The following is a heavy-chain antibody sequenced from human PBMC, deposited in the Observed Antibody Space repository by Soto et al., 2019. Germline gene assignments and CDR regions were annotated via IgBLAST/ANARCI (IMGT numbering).Heavy chain of an antibody. J-gene: IGHJ4*02. CDR3: ARDPWNYVEMYYFDY. Sequence: LRLSCAASGFSLNSYAMYWVRQAPGKGLEWVAVISYDGNRRFYAASVKGRFTISRDNSKNTLYLQVNSLRPEDTAVYYCARDPWNYVEMYYFDYWGQGTLVTVSS. CDR2: ISYDGNRR. CDR1: GFSLNSYA. D-gene: IGHD1-7*01. V-gene: IGHV3-30*04.